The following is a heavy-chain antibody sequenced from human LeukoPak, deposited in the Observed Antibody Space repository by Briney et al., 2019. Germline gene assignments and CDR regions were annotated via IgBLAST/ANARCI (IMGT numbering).Heavy chain of an antibody. CDR3: ARDDRGAVADNSFDI. CDR1: GGSISPYY. D-gene: IGHD4-23*01. V-gene: IGHV4-59*12. J-gene: IGHJ3*02. Sequence: SETLSITCTVSGGSISPYYWSWIRQHPGKGLEWIGYIYNDGTTYFNPSLQSRVTISIDTSMNQFSLKLSSVTAADTAVYFCARDDRGAVADNSFDIWGQGTMVTVSS. CDR2: IYNDGTT.